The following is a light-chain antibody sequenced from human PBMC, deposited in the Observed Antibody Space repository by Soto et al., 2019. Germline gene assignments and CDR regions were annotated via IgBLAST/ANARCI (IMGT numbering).Light chain of an antibody. J-gene: IGKJ3*01. CDR3: QQYSNWPPFT. Sequence: AIRMTQSPSSFSASTGDRVTITCRASQGISSYLAWYQQKPGKAPKLLIYDASSLESGVPSRFSGSGSATEFTLTISGLQSEDFAVYYCQQYSNWPPFTFGPGTKVDIK. CDR1: QGISSY. V-gene: IGKV1-8*01. CDR2: DAS.